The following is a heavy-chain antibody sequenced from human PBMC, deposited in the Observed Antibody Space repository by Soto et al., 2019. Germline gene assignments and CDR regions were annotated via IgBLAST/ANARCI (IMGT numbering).Heavy chain of an antibody. D-gene: IGHD4-17*01. Sequence: PSETLSLTCTVSGGSITTYQWSWIRQPPGKGLEWIGGYSGFTNYNPSLESRASISVDRSKNQFSLHLRSVTTADTAIYYCARDFGDYSFFFDYWGQGTLVTVSS. CDR2: YSGFT. J-gene: IGHJ4*02. CDR1: GGSITTYQ. CDR3: ARDFGDYSFFFDY. V-gene: IGHV4-59*01.